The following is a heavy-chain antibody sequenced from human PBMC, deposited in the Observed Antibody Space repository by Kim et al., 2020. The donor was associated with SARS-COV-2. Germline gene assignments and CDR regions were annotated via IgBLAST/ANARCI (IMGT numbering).Heavy chain of an antibody. V-gene: IGHV3-11*01. CDR1: GFTFSDYY. CDR3: ARDGGITIFGVVNPFYPPYYYGMEV. CDR2: ISSSGSTI. Sequence: GGSLRLSCAASGFTFSDYYMSWIRQAPGKGLEWVSYISSSGSTIYYADSVKGRFTISRDNAKNSLYLQMNSLRAEDTAVYYCARDGGITIFGVVNPFYPPYYYGMEVWGQGTTVTVSS. D-gene: IGHD3-3*01. J-gene: IGHJ6*02.